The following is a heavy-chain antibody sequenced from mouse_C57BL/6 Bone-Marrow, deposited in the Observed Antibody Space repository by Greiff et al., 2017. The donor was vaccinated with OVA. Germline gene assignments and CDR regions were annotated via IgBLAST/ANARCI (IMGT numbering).Heavy chain of an antibody. CDR2: IYPGNGDT. CDR3: ARLGGYFDV. J-gene: IGHJ1*03. CDR1: GYTFTSHN. D-gene: IGHD4-1*01. V-gene: IGHV1-12*01. Sequence: QVQLKESGAELVRPGASVKMSCKASGYTFTSHNMHWVKQTPRQGLEWIGAIYPGNGDTSYNQKFKGKATLTVEKSSSTAYMQLSSLTSEDSAVYFCARLGGYFDVWGTGTTVTVSS.